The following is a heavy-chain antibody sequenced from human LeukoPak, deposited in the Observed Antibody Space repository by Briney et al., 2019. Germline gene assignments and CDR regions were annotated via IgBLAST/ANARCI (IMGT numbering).Heavy chain of an antibody. CDR1: GGTFSSYA. J-gene: IGHJ5*02. CDR3: ARDYGRTSPSNWFDP. Sequence: SVKVSCKASGGTFSSYAISWVRQAPGQGLEWMGGIIPIFDTANYAQKFQGRVTITTDESTSTAYMELSSLRSEDTAVYYCARDYGRTSPSNWFDPWGQGTLVTVSS. V-gene: IGHV1-69*05. CDR2: IIPIFDTA. D-gene: IGHD1-14*01.